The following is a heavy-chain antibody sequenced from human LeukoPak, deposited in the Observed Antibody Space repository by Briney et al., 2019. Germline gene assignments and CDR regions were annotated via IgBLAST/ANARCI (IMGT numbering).Heavy chain of an antibody. Sequence: PSETLSLTCTVSGGPISSYYWSWIRQPPGKGLEWIGYIYYSGSTNYNPSLKSRVTISVDTSKNQFSLKPSSVTAADTAVYYCARQNYGSGSNWFDPWGQGTLVTVSS. D-gene: IGHD3-10*01. V-gene: IGHV4-59*01. J-gene: IGHJ5*02. CDR2: IYYSGST. CDR1: GGPISSYY. CDR3: ARQNYGSGSNWFDP.